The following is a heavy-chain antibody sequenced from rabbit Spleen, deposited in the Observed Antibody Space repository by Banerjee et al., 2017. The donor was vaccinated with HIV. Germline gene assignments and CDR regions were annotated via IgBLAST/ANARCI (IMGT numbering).Heavy chain of an antibody. D-gene: IGHD1-1*01. CDR3: AEDVGGGFSSYLNL. V-gene: IGHV1S45*01. Sequence: QEQLEESGGDLVKPGASLTLTCKASGLDISRSYWICWVRQAPGKGLDLIACIYTDTDTPYYTTWGKGQSPTPKPPPPPWTLQRPSLPARTRATFSGAEDVGGGFSSYLNLWGPAPWSPS. CDR1: GLDISRSYW. J-gene: IGHJ4*01. CDR2: IYTDTDTP.